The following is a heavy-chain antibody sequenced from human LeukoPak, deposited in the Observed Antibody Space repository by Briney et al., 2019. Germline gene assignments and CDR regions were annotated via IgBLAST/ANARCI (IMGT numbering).Heavy chain of an antibody. D-gene: IGHD1-26*01. Sequence: GASVKVSCKASGGSFNNYAISWVRQAPGQGLEWMGRIIPIFGIANSAQKFQGRVTITADKSTNTAYMELSSLRSEDTAVYYCARGEVDYWGQGTLVTVSS. CDR3: ARGEVDY. CDR1: GGSFNNYA. CDR2: IIPIFGIA. V-gene: IGHV1-69*04. J-gene: IGHJ4*02.